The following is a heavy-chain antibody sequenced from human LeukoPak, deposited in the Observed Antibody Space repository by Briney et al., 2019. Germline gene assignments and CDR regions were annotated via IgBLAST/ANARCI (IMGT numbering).Heavy chain of an antibody. CDR2: VYYDGTS. Sequence: SETLSLTCTVSGGSISSYYWGWIRQPPGKGLEWIGSVYYDGTSYSNPSLKSRVAVFVDTSRDQFSLDLSFVTAADTALYYCVRHISTNTGYFDSCGQGTLVSVSS. CDR1: GGSISSYY. V-gene: IGHV4-39*01. J-gene: IGHJ4*02. D-gene: IGHD5-24*01. CDR3: VRHISTNTGYFDS.